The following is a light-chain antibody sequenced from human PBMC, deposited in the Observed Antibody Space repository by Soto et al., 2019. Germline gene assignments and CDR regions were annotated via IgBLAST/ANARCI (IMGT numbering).Light chain of an antibody. Sequence: QAARTPPPSAGGYPGQSVAVSCTGTSSDVGGYNYVSWYQQHPGKAPKLMIYEVNKRPSGVPDRFSGSKSGNTASLTVSGLQAEDEADYYCSSYAGSSNVFXTGTKLTVL. V-gene: IGLV2-8*01. J-gene: IGLJ1*01. CDR2: EVN. CDR1: SSDVGGYNY. CDR3: SSYAGSSNV.